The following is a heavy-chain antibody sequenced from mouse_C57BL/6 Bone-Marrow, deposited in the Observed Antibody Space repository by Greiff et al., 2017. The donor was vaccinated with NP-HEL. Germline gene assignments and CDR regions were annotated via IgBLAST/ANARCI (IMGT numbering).Heavy chain of an antibody. J-gene: IGHJ3*01. Sequence: QVQLKQSGAELVKPGASVKISCKASGYAFSSYWMNWVKQRPGKGLEWIGQIYPGDGDTNYNGKFKGKATLTADKSSSTAYMQLSSLTSEDSAVYFCASHGDYDWFAYWGQGTLVTVSA. V-gene: IGHV1-80*01. CDR1: GYAFSSYW. CDR2: IYPGDGDT. D-gene: IGHD2-4*01. CDR3: ASHGDYDWFAY.